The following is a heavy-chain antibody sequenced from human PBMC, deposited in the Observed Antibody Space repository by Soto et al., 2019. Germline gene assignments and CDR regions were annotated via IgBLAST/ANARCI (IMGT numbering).Heavy chain of an antibody. Sequence: QVQLVQSGAEVKKPGASVKVSCKASGYTFTSYGISWVRQAPGQGLEWMGWISAYNGNTNYAQKLQGRVTMTTDTYPSTAYMALRSVRSDATAVYYCARFDGQQLVPSSWDYWGQGTLVTVSS. CDR3: ARFDGQQLVPSSWDY. CDR1: GYTFTSYG. D-gene: IGHD6-13*01. J-gene: IGHJ4*02. V-gene: IGHV1-18*01. CDR2: ISAYNGNT.